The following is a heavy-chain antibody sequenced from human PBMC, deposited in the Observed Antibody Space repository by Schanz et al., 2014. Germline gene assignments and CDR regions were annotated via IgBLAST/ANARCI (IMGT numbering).Heavy chain of an antibody. D-gene: IGHD3-3*01. V-gene: IGHV3-23*04. Sequence: VQLVDSGGGLIQPGGSLRLSCAASGFVFGDYYMTWIRQAPGKGLEWVSAISGSGGSTYYADSVKGRFTISRDNSKNTLYLQMNSLRAEDTAVYYCVRDSFFAFDYWGQGTLVTVSS. J-gene: IGHJ4*02. CDR1: GFVFGDYY. CDR3: VRDSFFAFDY. CDR2: ISGSGGST.